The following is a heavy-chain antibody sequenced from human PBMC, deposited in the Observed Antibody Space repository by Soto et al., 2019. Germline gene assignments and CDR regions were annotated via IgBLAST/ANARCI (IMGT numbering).Heavy chain of an antibody. D-gene: IGHD6-19*01. J-gene: IGHJ4*02. CDR3: ARAVAVAADFDY. V-gene: IGHV1-3*01. Sequence: ASVKLSCKASGYTFTGYAMHWVRQAPGQRLEWMGWINAGNGNTKYSQKFQGRVTITRDTSASTAYMELSSLRSEDTAVYYCARAVAVAADFDYWRQGALVHGTS. CDR2: INAGNGNT. CDR1: GYTFTGYA.